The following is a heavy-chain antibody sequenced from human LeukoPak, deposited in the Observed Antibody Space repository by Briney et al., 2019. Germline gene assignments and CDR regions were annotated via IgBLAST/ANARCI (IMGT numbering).Heavy chain of an antibody. CDR2: IIPIFGTV. D-gene: IGHD3-22*01. V-gene: IGHV1-69*05. J-gene: IGHJ4*02. Sequence: GASVKVSCKASGVTFSSYAISWVRQAPGQGLEWMGGIIPIFGTVNYAQKFQGRVTITMDESTSTAYMELSSLRSEDTAVYYCASLTRVDSSGYLDYWGQGTLVAVSS. CDR3: ASLTRVDSSGYLDY. CDR1: GVTFSSYA.